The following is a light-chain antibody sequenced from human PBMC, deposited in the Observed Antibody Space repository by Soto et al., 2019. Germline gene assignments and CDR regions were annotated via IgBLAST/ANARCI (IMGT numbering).Light chain of an antibody. CDR1: QSVLYSSNNKNY. CDR3: QQYYSTPFT. Sequence: DIVMTQSPDSLAVSLGERATINCKSSQSVLYSSNNKNYLAWYQQKLGQPPKLLIYWASTRESGVPDRFSGSGSGTDFTLTISSLQAEDVAVYYGQQYYSTPFTFGPGTKVDIK. CDR2: WAS. V-gene: IGKV4-1*01. J-gene: IGKJ3*01.